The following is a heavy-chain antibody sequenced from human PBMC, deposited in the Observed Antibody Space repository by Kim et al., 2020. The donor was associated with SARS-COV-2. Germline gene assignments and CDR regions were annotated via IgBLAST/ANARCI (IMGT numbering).Heavy chain of an antibody. CDR2: INTNTGNP. V-gene: IGHV7-4-1*02. D-gene: IGHD3-3*01. J-gene: IGHJ6*02. CDR1: GYTFTSYA. Sequence: ASVKVSCKASGYTFTSYAMNWVRQAPGQGLEWMGWINTNTGNPTYAQGFTGRFVFSLDTSVSTAYLEISSLKAEDTAVYYCARAYGGTIFGVVAYYYGRDVWGQGTTVTVSS. CDR3: ARAYGGTIFGVVAYYYGRDV.